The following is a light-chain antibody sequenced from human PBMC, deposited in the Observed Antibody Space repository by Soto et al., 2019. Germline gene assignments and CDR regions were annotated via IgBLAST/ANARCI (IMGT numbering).Light chain of an antibody. Sequence: EIVLTQSPATLSLSPGERATLSCRASQSISRYLAWYQQKPGQAPRLLIYDASNRATAIPARFSGSGSGTDFTLTISSLEPEEFAFYYCQQRTNWPITFGQGTRLEI. CDR1: QSISRY. CDR2: DAS. V-gene: IGKV3-11*01. CDR3: QQRTNWPIT. J-gene: IGKJ5*01.